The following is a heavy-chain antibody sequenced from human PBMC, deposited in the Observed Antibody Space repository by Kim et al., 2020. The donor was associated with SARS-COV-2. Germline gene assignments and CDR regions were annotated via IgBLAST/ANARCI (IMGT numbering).Heavy chain of an antibody. D-gene: IGHD3-10*01. J-gene: IGHJ4*02. V-gene: IGHV4-39*01. CDR3: ARLGGSGSYGDY. Sequence: YNPSLKSRVTLSVETSTSQFSLRRSSVTAADTAVYYCARLGGSGSYGDYWGQGTLVTVSS.